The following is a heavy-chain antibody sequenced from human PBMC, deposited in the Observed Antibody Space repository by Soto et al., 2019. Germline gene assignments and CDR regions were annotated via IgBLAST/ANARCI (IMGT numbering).Heavy chain of an antibody. CDR1: GCTYSGYA. D-gene: IGHD3-3*01. Sequence: PGGSVRLTGASAGCTYSGYALHRNRQVPGKGLEWVAVISYDGSNEYYADSVKGRFTISRDNSKNTLYLQVNSLRAEDTAMYYCTRETMTIRLYFDYWGQGALVTVSS. V-gene: IGHV3-30-3*01. CDR3: TRETMTIRLYFDY. CDR2: ISYDGSNE. J-gene: IGHJ4*02.